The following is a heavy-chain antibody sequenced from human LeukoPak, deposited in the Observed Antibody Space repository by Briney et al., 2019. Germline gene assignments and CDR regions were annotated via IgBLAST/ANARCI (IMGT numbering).Heavy chain of an antibody. CDR1: GFTFSSYA. CDR3: AREQIDY. V-gene: IGHV3-30-3*01. Sequence: GGSLRLSSAASGFTFSSYAMHWVRQAPGKGLEWVGVISYDGSNKYYADSVKGRFTISRDNSKNTLYLQMNSLRAEDTAVYYCAREQIDYWGQGTLVTVSS. CDR2: ISYDGSNK. J-gene: IGHJ4*02.